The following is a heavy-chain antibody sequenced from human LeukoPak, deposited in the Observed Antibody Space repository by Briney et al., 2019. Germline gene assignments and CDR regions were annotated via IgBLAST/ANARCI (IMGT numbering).Heavy chain of an antibody. J-gene: IGHJ2*01. CDR1: GGSFSGYY. CDR3: ARGTGGRWYFDL. Sequence: SETLSLTCAVYGGSFSGYYWSWIRQPPGKGLEWIGYIYYSGSTNYNPSLKSRVTISVDTSKNHFSLNLISVTAADTAVYYCARGTGGRWYFDLWGRGTLVTVSS. CDR2: IYYSGST. V-gene: IGHV4-59*08. D-gene: IGHD7-27*01.